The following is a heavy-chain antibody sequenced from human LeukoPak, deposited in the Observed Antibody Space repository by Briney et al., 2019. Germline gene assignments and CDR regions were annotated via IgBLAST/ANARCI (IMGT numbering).Heavy chain of an antibody. J-gene: IGHJ4*02. CDR1: GFNVNSNY. V-gene: IGHV3-53*01. D-gene: IGHD2-2*01. CDR2: IYSGGST. CDR3: AKVAVRSKDIVVVPAAPFDY. Sequence: PGGSLRLSCAASGFNVNSNYMNWVRQAPGKGLEWVSAIYSGGSTYYADSVKGRFTISRDNSKNTLYLQMNSLRTEDTAVYYCAKVAVRSKDIVVVPAAPFDYWGQGTLATVSS.